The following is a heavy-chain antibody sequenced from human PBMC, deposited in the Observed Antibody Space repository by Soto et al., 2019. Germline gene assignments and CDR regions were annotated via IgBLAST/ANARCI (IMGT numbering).Heavy chain of an antibody. CDR3: ARDNILGILYGGMDV. Sequence: SETLSLTCTVSGGSVSSGDYYWSWIRQPPGKGLEWIGYIYYSGSTYYNPSLKSRVTISVDTSKNQFSLKLSSVTAADTAVYYCARDNILGILYGGMDVWGQGTTVTVSS. J-gene: IGHJ6*02. CDR2: IYYSGST. D-gene: IGHD3-3*01. V-gene: IGHV4-30-4*01. CDR1: GGSVSSGDYY.